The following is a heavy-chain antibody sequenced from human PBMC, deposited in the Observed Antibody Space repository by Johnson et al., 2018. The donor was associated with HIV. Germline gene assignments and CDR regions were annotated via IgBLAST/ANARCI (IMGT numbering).Heavy chain of an antibody. V-gene: IGHV3-7*04. CDR2: IKQDGSEK. J-gene: IGHJ3*02. CDR1: GFTFSSYW. D-gene: IGHD2-15*01. CDR3: ARSFGVVVAARIGAATSHVFDI. Sequence: MLLVESGGGVVQPGRSLRLSCAASGFTFSSYWMSWVRQAPGKGLEWVANIKQDGSEKYYVDSVKGRFTISRDTSKNTLYLQMNRLRAEDTAVYYCARSFGVVVAARIGAATSHVFDIWGQGTMVTVSS.